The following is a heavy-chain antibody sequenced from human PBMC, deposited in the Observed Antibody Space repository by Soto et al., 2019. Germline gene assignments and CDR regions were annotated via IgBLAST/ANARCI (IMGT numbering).Heavy chain of an antibody. CDR1: GGSISSSRSY. J-gene: IGHJ5*02. D-gene: IGHD6-13*01. V-gene: IGHV4-39*01. CDR3: ARQAAAPGIDLWFDP. CDR2: IFYAGNT. Sequence: SETLSLTCNVSGGSISSSRSYWAWFRQPPGKELEWIANIFYAGNTYYNPSLKSRVTVSVDTSKNQFSLKLDSVTAADTAVYYCARQAAAPGIDLWFDPWGKGTLVTVSS.